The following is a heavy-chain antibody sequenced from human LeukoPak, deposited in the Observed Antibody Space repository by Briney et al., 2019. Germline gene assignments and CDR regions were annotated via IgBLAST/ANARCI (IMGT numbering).Heavy chain of an antibody. CDR1: GGSISSYY. CDR3: ARDGHYYDSSGYYSYFDS. CDR2: IYTSGST. Sequence: KTSETLSLTCTVFGGSISSYYWSWIRQPAGKGLEWIGRIYTSGSTNYNPSLKSRVTMSVDTSKNQFSLKLSSVTAADTAVYYCARDGHYYDSSGYYSYFDSWGQGTLVTVSS. D-gene: IGHD3-22*01. V-gene: IGHV4-4*07. J-gene: IGHJ4*02.